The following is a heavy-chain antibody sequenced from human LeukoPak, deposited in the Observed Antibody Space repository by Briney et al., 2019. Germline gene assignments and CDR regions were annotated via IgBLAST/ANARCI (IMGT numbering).Heavy chain of an antibody. CDR2: IIPIFGTA. CDR3: ARVDHYGDYEPFDY. Sequence: ASVKVSCKASGGTFSSYAISWVRQAPGQGLEWMGGIIPIFGTANYAQKFQGRVTITADESTSTAYMELSSLRSEDTAVYYCARVDHYGDYEPFDYWGQGTLVTVS. J-gene: IGHJ4*02. V-gene: IGHV1-69*13. D-gene: IGHD4-17*01. CDR1: GGTFSSYA.